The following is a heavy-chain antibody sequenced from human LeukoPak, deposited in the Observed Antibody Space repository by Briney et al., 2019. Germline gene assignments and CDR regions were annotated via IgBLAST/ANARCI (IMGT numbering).Heavy chain of an antibody. D-gene: IGHD5-24*01. CDR2: ISSSSSTI. CDR1: GFTFSSYS. V-gene: IGHV3-48*04. Sequence: GGSLRLSCAASGFTFSSYSMNWVHQAPGKGLEWVSYISSSSSTIYYADSVKGRFTISRDNAKNSLYLQMNSLRAEDTAVYYCARDNGEKGVYYYGMDVWGQGTTVTVSS. CDR3: ARDNGEKGVYYYGMDV. J-gene: IGHJ6*02.